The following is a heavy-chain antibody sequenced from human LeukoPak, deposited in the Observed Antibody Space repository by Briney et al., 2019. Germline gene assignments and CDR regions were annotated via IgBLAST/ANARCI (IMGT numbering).Heavy chain of an antibody. Sequence: SETLSLTCTVSGGSISSYYWSWIRQPPGKGLEWIGSIYYSGSTYYNPSLKSRVTISVDTSKNQFSLKLSSVTAADTAVYYCARGPGDVPRTEMATIGGGYWGQGTLVTVSS. J-gene: IGHJ4*02. CDR3: ARGPGDVPRTEMATIGGGY. D-gene: IGHD5-24*01. CDR2: IYYSGST. CDR1: GGSISSYY. V-gene: IGHV4-59*12.